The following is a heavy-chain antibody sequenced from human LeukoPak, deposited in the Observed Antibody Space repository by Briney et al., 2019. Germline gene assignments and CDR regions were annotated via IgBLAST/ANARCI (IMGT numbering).Heavy chain of an antibody. V-gene: IGHV1-69*13. D-gene: IGHD6-13*01. CDR3: ATRSSRYWFDR. Sequence: ASVKVSCKASGGTFSSYAISWVRQAPGQGLEWMGGIIPIFGTANYAQKFQGRVTITADESTSTAYMKLSSLRSEDTAVYYCATRSSRYWFDRWGQGTLVTVSS. CDR2: IIPIFGTA. CDR1: GGTFSSYA. J-gene: IGHJ5*02.